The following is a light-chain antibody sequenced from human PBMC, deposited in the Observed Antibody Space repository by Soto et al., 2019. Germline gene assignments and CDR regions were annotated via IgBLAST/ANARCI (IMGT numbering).Light chain of an antibody. CDR3: SSYTSSSTLVV. Sequence: ALTQPASVSGSPGQSITISCTGTSSDVGGYNYVSWYQQHPGKAPKLMIYDVSNRPSGVSNRFSGSKSGNTASLTISGLQAEDEADYYCSSYTSSSTLVVFGGGIKLTVL. CDR1: SSDVGGYNY. V-gene: IGLV2-14*01. CDR2: DVS. J-gene: IGLJ2*01.